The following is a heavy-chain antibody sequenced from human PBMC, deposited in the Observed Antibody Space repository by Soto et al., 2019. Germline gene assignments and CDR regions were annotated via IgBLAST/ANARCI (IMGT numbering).Heavy chain of an antibody. CDR3: ARVGLGYCSSTSCYIFQYYYGMDV. V-gene: IGHV6-1*01. CDR2: TYYRSKWYN. Sequence: PSQTPSLTCAISGDSVSSNSAAWNWIRQSPSRGLEWLGRTYYRSKWYNDYAVSVKSRITINPDTSKNQFSLQLNSVTPEDTAVYYCARVGLGYCSSTSCYIFQYYYGMDVWGQGTTVTVSS. CDR1: GDSVSSNSAA. J-gene: IGHJ6*02. D-gene: IGHD2-2*02.